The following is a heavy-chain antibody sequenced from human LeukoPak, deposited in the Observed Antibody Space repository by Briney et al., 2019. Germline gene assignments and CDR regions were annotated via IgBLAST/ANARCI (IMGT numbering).Heavy chain of an antibody. CDR1: GGPINNYY. V-gene: IGHV4-59*01. J-gene: IGHJ3*01. CDR3: ARYCDGDCNSSAFDL. CDR2: IYYRGTT. Sequence: SETLSLTCIVSGGPINNYYWSWIRQPPGKGLEWIGYIYYRGTTNYNPSLRGRVTMSVDTSKNQFSLKLTSATAADAAVYYCARYCDGDCNSSAFDLWGRGTMVTVSS. D-gene: IGHD2-21*02.